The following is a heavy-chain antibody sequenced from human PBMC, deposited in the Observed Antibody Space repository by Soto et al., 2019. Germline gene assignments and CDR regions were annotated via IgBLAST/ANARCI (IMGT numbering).Heavy chain of an antibody. V-gene: IGHV4-31*03. CDR3: ARDRDTVVTPSYAFDI. CDR2: IYYSGST. Sequence: QVQLQESGPGLVKPSQTLSLTCTVSGGSISSGGYYWSWIRQHPGKGLEWIGYIYYSGSTYYNPSLKSRVTISVDTSKTQFSLKLSSVTAADTAVYYCARDRDTVVTPSYAFDIWGQGTMVTVSS. CDR1: GGSISSGGYY. D-gene: IGHD2-21*02. J-gene: IGHJ3*02.